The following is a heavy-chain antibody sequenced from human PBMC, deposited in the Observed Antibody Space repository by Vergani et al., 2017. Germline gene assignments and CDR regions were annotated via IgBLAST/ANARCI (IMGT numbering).Heavy chain of an antibody. D-gene: IGHD2-15*01. V-gene: IGHV4-4*07. J-gene: IGHJ4*02. CDR3: ARVGAYCSGGSCYYFDY. CDR1: GGSISSYY. CDR2: IYTSGST. Sequence: QVQLQESGPGLVKPSETLSLTCTVSGGSISSYYWSWIRQPAGKGLEWIGRIYTSGSTNYNPSLKSRVTMSVDTSKNQFSLKLSSVTAADTAVYYCARVGAYCSGGSCYYFDYWGQGTLVTVSS.